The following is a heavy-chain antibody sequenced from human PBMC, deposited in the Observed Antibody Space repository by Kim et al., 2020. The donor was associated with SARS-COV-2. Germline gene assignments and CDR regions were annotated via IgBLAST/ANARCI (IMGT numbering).Heavy chain of an antibody. V-gene: IGHV3-11*06. J-gene: IGHJ4*02. CDR3: ARDIDCSSTSCYDY. Sequence: DYVKGRFAITRDNANNSLYLQMSSLRAEDTAVYYCARDIDCSSTSCYDYWGQGTLVTVSS. D-gene: IGHD2-2*01.